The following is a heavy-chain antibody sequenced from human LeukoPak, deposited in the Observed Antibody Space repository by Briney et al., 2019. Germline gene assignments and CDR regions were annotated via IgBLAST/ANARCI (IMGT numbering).Heavy chain of an antibody. D-gene: IGHD3-16*02. CDR1: GGSFSGYY. V-gene: IGHV4-34*01. CDR3: ARGRGDYVWGSYRQKGFDY. CDR2: INHSGST. J-gene: IGHJ4*02. Sequence: SETLSLTCAVYGGSFSGYYWSWIRQPPGKGLELIGEINHSGSTNYNPSLKNRVTISVDTSKNQFSLKLSSVTAADTAVYYCARGRGDYVWGSYRQKGFDYWGQGTLVTVSS.